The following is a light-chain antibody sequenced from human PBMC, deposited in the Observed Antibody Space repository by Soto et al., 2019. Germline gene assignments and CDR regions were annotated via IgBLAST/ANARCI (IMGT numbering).Light chain of an antibody. J-gene: IGLJ3*02. V-gene: IGLV2-14*01. CDR2: EVT. Sequence: QSALTQPASVSGSPGQSITISCAGTRDDIGAYDYVSWYQQHPGNAPKLLVYEVTNRPSGVSDRFSGSKSGNTASLTISGLQAEDEADYYCSSHAGINNVVFGGGTKLTVL. CDR1: RDDIGAYDY. CDR3: SSHAGINNVV.